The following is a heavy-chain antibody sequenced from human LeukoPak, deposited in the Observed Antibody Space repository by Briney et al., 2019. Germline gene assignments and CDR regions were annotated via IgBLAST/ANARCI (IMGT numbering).Heavy chain of an antibody. CDR1: GFTFSSYG. CDR3: AKDSPPPVSGVNTYYYYGMDV. D-gene: IGHD3-10*01. J-gene: IGHJ6*02. CDR2: IWYDGSNK. Sequence: PGRSLRLSCAASGFTFSSYGMHWVRQAPGKGLEWVAVIWYDGSNKYYADSVKGRFTISRDNSKNTLYLQMNSLRAEDTAVYYCAKDSPPPVSGVNTYYYYGMDVWGQGTTVTVSS. V-gene: IGHV3-33*06.